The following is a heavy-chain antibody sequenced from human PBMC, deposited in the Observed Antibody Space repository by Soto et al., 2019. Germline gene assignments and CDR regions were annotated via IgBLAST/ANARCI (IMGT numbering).Heavy chain of an antibody. CDR1: GGSISSSDHY. V-gene: IGHV4-39*01. CDR3: ARHRINRGSWYWVDP. Sequence: QLQLQESGPGLVKPSETLTLTCTVSGGSISSSDHYWAWIRQPPGKGREWLATIYYSGSIYYSPSLKSRATISVDTSKNQISLNLTSVTAADTALYYCARHRINRGSWYWVDPWGQGTLVTVSS. J-gene: IGHJ5*02. D-gene: IGHD6-13*01. CDR2: IYYSGSI.